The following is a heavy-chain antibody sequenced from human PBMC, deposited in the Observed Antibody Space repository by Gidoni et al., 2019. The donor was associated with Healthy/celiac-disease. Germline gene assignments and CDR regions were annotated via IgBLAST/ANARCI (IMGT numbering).Heavy chain of an antibody. CDR3: AKDVIAAAGAAFDY. D-gene: IGHD6-13*01. V-gene: IGHV3-9*01. CDR2: ISWNSGSI. CDR1: GFTFADYA. Sequence: EVQLVESGGGLVQPGRSLRLSCAASGFTFADYAMHWVRQAPGKGLEWVSGISWNSGSIGYADSVKGRFTISRDNAKNSLYLQMNSLRAEDTALYYCAKDVIAAAGAAFDYWGQGTLVTVSS. J-gene: IGHJ4*02.